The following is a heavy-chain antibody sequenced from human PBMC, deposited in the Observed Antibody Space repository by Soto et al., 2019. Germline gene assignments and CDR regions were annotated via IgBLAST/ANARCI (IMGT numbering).Heavy chain of an antibody. J-gene: IGHJ3*02. CDR3: ARASVVPAAIPPARAFDI. Sequence: QVQLVQSGAEVKKPGSSVKVSCKASGGTFSSYAISWVRQAPGQGLEWMGGIIPIFGTANYAQKFQGRVTITADKSTSTAYMELSSLISEDTAVYYCARASVVPAAIPPARAFDIWGQGTMVTVSS. V-gene: IGHV1-69*06. CDR1: GGTFSSYA. CDR2: IIPIFGTA. D-gene: IGHD2-2*02.